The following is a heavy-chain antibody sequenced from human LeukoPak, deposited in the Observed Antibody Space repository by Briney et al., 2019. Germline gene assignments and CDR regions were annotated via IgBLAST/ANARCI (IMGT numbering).Heavy chain of an antibody. CDR2: ISGSGGST. J-gene: IGHJ4*02. CDR1: GFTFSSYA. Sequence: GGSLRLSCAASGFTFSSYAMSWVRPAPGKGLEWVSAISGSGGSTYYADPVKGRFTISRDNYKNTLYLQMNSLRAEDTAVYYCAKSVPAAIGLRDATWDYWGQGTLVTVSS. V-gene: IGHV3-23*01. D-gene: IGHD2-2*02. CDR3: AKSVPAAIGLRDATWDY.